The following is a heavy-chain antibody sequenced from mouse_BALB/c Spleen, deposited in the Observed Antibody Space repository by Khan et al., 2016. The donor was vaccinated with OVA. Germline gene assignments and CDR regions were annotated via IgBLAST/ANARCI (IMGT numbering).Heavy chain of an antibody. J-gene: IGHJ4*01. CDR3: AKDRGYYAVDY. Sequence: QVQLKQSGPGLVAPSQSLSITCTVSGFSLTSYGVSWVRQPPGKGLEWLGVIWGDGNTNFHSALRSRMSISKDNSKSQVFLKLNSLQTDDAATYYCAKDRGYYAVDYWGQGTSVTVSS. V-gene: IGHV2-3*01. CDR1: GFSLTSYG. CDR2: IWGDGNT.